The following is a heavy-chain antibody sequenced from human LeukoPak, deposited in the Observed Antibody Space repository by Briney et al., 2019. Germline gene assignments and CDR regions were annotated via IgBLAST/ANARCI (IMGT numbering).Heavy chain of an antibody. Sequence: SSVKVSCKASGGTFSSYAISWVREAPGQALEWMGRIIPIFGTASYAQKFQGRVTITTDESTSTAYMELSSLRSEDTAVYYCARDKSLWFGGRASGAFDIWGQGTMVTVSS. J-gene: IGHJ3*02. V-gene: IGHV1-69*05. CDR1: GGTFSSYA. D-gene: IGHD3-10*01. CDR3: ARDKSLWFGGRASGAFDI. CDR2: IIPIFGTA.